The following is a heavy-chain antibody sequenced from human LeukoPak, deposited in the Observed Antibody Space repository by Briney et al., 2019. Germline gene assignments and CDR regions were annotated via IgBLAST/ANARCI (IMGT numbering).Heavy chain of an antibody. J-gene: IGHJ4*02. D-gene: IGHD2-15*01. Sequence: GSSVKVSCKASGGTFSSYAISWVRQAPGQGLEWMGRIIPIFCIANYAQKFQGRVTITADKSTSTAYMELSSLRSEDTAVYYCASGGGYCSGGSCPIDYWGQGTLVTVSS. CDR2: IIPIFCIA. CDR1: GGTFSSYA. V-gene: IGHV1-69*04. CDR3: ASGGGYCSGGSCPIDY.